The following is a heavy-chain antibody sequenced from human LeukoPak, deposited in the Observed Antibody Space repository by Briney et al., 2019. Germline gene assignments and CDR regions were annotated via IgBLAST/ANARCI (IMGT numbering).Heavy chain of an antibody. CDR3: ARGTGSLFY. CDR2: IYTSGST. CDR1: GGSISSGSYY. V-gene: IGHV4-61*02. J-gene: IGHJ4*01. D-gene: IGHD3-10*01. Sequence: PSETLSLTCTVSGGSISSGSYYWSWIRQPAGKGLEWIGRIYTSGSTNYNPSLKSRVTISVDTSKNQFSLKLNSVTAADTAVYYCARGTGSLFYWGHGILVTVSS.